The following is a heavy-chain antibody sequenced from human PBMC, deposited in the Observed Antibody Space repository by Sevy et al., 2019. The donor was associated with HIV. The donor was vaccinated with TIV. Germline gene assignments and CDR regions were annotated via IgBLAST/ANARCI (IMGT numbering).Heavy chain of an antibody. Sequence: SETLSLTCAVSGYSISSGYYWGWIRQPPGKGLQWIGSIYHSGSTYYNPSLKSRVTISVDTSKNQFSLKLSSVTAADTAVYYCARVAHGSGSYGGDYYYYMDVWGKGTTVTVSS. CDR2: IYHSGST. CDR1: GYSISSGYY. CDR3: ARVAHGSGSYGGDYYYYMDV. V-gene: IGHV4-38-2*01. J-gene: IGHJ6*03. D-gene: IGHD3-10*01.